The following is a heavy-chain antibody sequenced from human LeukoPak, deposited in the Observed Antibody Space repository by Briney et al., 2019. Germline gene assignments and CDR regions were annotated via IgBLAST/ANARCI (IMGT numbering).Heavy chain of an antibody. CDR3: AGGTILDGYTDDFDY. J-gene: IGHJ4*02. Sequence: SETLSLTCAVYGGSFSGYYWSWIRQPPGQGLEWIGEINHSGSTNYNPSLKSRVTISVDTSKNQFSLKLSTVTAADTAVYYCAGGTILDGYTDDFDYWGQGTLVTVSS. D-gene: IGHD5-24*01. CDR1: GGSFSGYY. V-gene: IGHV4-34*01. CDR2: INHSGST.